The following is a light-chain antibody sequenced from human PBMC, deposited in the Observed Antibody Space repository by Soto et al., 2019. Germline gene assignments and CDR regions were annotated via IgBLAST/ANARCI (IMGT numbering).Light chain of an antibody. CDR2: DVS. V-gene: IGLV2-14*01. CDR3: SSYTSSSTYVV. J-gene: IGLJ2*01. Sequence: QSALTQPASVSGSPGQSITISCTGTSSDVGGYNYVSWYQQHPGKAPKLMIYDVSNRRSGVSNRFSGSKSGNTAALTISGLQAEDEADYYCSSYTSSSTYVVFGGGTQLTVL. CDR1: SSDVGGYNY.